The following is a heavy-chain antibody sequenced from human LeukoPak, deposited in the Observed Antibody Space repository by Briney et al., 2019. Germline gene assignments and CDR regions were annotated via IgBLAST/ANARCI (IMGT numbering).Heavy chain of an antibody. CDR1: GGSISTYY. CDR2: IYYSGST. V-gene: IGHV4-59*05. J-gene: IGHJ3*02. D-gene: IGHD1-26*01. CDR3: ARDSGSYVFDAFDI. Sequence: SETLSLTCTVSGGSISTYYWSWIRQPPGKGLEWIGSIYYSGSTYYNPSLKSRVTISVDTSKNQFSLKLSSVTAADTAVYYCARDSGSYVFDAFDIWGQGTMVTVSS.